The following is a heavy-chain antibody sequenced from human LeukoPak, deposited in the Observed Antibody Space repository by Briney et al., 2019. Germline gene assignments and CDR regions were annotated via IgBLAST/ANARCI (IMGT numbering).Heavy chain of an antibody. V-gene: IGHV1-8*03. Sequence: ASVKVSCKASGYTFTSYDINWVRQATGQGLEWMGWMNPNSGNTGYAQKFQGRVTITRNTSISTAYIELSSLRSEDTAVYYCARGLPLVVPAALFDYWGQGTLVTVSS. D-gene: IGHD2-2*01. CDR2: MNPNSGNT. CDR1: GYTFTSYD. J-gene: IGHJ4*02. CDR3: ARGLPLVVPAALFDY.